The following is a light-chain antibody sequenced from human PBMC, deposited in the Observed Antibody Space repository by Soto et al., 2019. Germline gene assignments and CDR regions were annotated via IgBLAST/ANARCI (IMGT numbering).Light chain of an antibody. CDR1: QSVTRN. V-gene: IGKV3-11*01. CDR3: QHRSNWPPMYT. J-gene: IGKJ2*01. CDR2: DAS. Sequence: EVVLTQSPATLSLSPGETATLSCRASQSVTRNLAWYQQKPSQAPRLLIYDASKSATGIPARFSGGGSGTAFTLSIRSLEPEDFAVYYCQHRSNWPPMYTFGQGTKLEIK.